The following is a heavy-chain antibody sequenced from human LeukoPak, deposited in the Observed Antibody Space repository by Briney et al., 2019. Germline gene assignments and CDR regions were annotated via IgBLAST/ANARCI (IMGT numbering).Heavy chain of an antibody. J-gene: IGHJ4*02. Sequence: PGGSLRLSCTASGFTFSDYPMNWVRQTPGKGLEWVSYISSTGVIYYADSVRGRFSISRDNAMNSVYMQMNSLRAEDTALYYCARDHNWGFDYWGRGTLVTVSS. V-gene: IGHV3-69-1*01. CDR2: ISSTGVI. CDR3: ARDHNWGFDY. D-gene: IGHD7-27*01. CDR1: GFTFSDYP.